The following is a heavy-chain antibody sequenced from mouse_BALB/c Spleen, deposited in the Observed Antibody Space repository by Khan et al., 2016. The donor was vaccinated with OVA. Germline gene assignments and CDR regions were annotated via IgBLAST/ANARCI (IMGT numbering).Heavy chain of an antibody. CDR2: IWSGGGT. J-gene: IGHJ1*01. Sequence: VKLKESGPGLVAPSQSLSITCTISGFSLTSYGVHWVRQPPGKGLEWLVVIWSGGGTTYNSALKSRLSISKDNSKSQVFLKMNSLQPDDTAMYYCARHGYYGNYGPYFDVWGAGTTVTVSS. V-gene: IGHV2-6-1*01. CDR3: ARHGYYGNYGPYFDV. CDR1: GFSLTSYG. D-gene: IGHD2-1*01.